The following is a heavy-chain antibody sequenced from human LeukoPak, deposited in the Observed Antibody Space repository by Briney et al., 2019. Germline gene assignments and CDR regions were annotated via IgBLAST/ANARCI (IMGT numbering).Heavy chain of an antibody. CDR3: ARGDLHYHDSTRRGFDI. Sequence: GGSLRLSCAASGFTFSSYAMYWVRQAPGKGLEWVAVISYDGSNKYYADSVNGRFTISRDNSKNTLYLQMNSLRAEDTAVCYCARGDLHYHDSTRRGFDIWGQGTMVTVSS. CDR2: ISYDGSNK. D-gene: IGHD3-16*01. CDR1: GFTFSSYA. V-gene: IGHV3-30*04. J-gene: IGHJ3*02.